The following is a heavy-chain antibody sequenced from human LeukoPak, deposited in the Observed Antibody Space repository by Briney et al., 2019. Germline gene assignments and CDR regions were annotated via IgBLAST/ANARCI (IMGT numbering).Heavy chain of an antibody. CDR2: INSDGSSR. CDR3: ASKVYCGGDCYSGVDY. CDR1: GFTFSSYW. D-gene: IGHD2-21*01. Sequence: GGSLRLSCAASGFTFSSYWMHWVRQAPGKGLVWGSRINSDGSSRSYADSVKGRFTISRDNAKNTLYLQMNSLRAEDTAVYYCASKVYCGGDCYSGVDYWGQGTLVTVSS. V-gene: IGHV3-74*01. J-gene: IGHJ4*02.